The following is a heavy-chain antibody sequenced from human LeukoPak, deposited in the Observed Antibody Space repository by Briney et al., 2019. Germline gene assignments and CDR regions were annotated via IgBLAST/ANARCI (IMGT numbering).Heavy chain of an antibody. V-gene: IGHV3-23*01. D-gene: IGHD1-26*01. CDR2: IGGGGGDR. J-gene: IGHJ4*02. CDR3: AKAGWEPQVGYYFDY. CDR1: GFTFSNHA. Sequence: GGSLRLSCAVSGFTFSNHAMSWVRQAPGKGLEWVSTIGGGGGDRYYADSVKGRFTISRDNSKNTLCLQMNSLRADDTAVYYCAKAGWEPQVGYYFDYWGQGALVTVSS.